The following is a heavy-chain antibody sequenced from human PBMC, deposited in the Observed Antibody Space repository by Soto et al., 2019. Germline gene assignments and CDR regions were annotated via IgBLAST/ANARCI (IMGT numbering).Heavy chain of an antibody. J-gene: IGHJ3*02. V-gene: IGHV2-5*02. CDR3: AHRLTATAFDI. D-gene: IGHD2-21*02. CDR1: GFSLSTSGVA. CDR2: IYWDDDK. Sequence: QITLKESGPTLVKPTQTLTLTCTFSGFSLSTSGVAVGWIRQPPGKALEWLALIYWDDDKRYSPSMKGRLTITRDTSKNKVVLIMTNMDPEDTATYYCAHRLTATAFDIWGQGTMVTVSS.